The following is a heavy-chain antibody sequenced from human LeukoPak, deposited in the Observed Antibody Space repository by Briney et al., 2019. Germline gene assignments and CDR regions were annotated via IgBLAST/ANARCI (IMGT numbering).Heavy chain of an antibody. CDR2: INHSGST. CDR1: GGSFSGYY. J-gene: IGHJ5*02. Sequence: TASETLSLTCAVYGGSFSGYYWSWIRQPPGKGLEWIGEINHSGSTNYNPSLKSRVTISVDTSKNQFSLKLSSVTAADTAVYYCARALQDGLLWFGELFRARSQHGFDPWGQGTLVTVSS. CDR3: ARALQDGLLWFGELFRARSQHGFDP. V-gene: IGHV4-34*01. D-gene: IGHD3-10*01.